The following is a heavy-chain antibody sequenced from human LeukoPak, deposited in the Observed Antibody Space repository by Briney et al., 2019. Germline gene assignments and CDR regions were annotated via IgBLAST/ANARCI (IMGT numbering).Heavy chain of an antibody. CDR2: ISSSGSYI. V-gene: IGHV3-21*04. J-gene: IGHJ4*02. Sequence: GGSLRLSCAASGFTFSSYSMTWVRQAPGKGLEWVSSISSSGSYIYYADSVKGRFTISRDNAKNSLYLQMNSLRAEDTALYYCAREGGSYYYDSSGYFDYWGQGTLVTVSS. D-gene: IGHD3-22*01. CDR1: GFTFSSYS. CDR3: AREGGSYYYDSSGYFDY.